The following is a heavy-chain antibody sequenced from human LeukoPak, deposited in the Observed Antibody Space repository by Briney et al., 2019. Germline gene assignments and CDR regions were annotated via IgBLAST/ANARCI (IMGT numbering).Heavy chain of an antibody. CDR3: ARQPSQYYGMDV. J-gene: IGHJ6*02. CDR2: IYTSGST. D-gene: IGHD1-14*01. V-gene: IGHV4-4*07. Sequence: SETLSLTCTVSGGSFSNYYWSWIRQPAGKGLEWIGRIYTSGSTNYNPSVKSRVTMSVDTSNNQFSLKLTSVTAADTAVYYCARQPSQYYGMDVWGQGTTVTVSS. CDR1: GGSFSNYY.